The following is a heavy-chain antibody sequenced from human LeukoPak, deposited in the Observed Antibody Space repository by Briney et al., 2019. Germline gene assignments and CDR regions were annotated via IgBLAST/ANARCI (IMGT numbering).Heavy chain of an antibody. J-gene: IGHJ4*03. V-gene: IGHV4-34*01. D-gene: IGHD6-6*01. CDR3: ATRSSTLAAARCFDD. CDR1: GQSFSAYF. Sequence: SETLSLTCAVHGQSFSAYFWSWIRHVPGKGLEWIGEIDHRGSSNYNPPLKSRATISVDTSKNHFSLSLNSVSAADTAVYYCATRSSTLAAARCFDDWGQGTVVTVSS. CDR2: IDHRGSS.